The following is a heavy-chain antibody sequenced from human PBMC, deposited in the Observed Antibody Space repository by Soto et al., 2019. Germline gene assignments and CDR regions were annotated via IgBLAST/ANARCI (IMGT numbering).Heavy chain of an antibody. V-gene: IGHV3-64*01. D-gene: IGHD1-26*01. CDR2: ISSNGGST. J-gene: IGHJ4*02. Sequence: EVQLVESGGGLVQPGGSLRLSCAASGFTFSSYAMHWVRQAPGKGLEYVSAISSNGGSTYYANSVKGRFTISRDISKNTLYLQMGSLRAEDMAVYYCARDTKSGSYSLDYWGQGTLVTVSS. CDR3: ARDTKSGSYSLDY. CDR1: GFTFSSYA.